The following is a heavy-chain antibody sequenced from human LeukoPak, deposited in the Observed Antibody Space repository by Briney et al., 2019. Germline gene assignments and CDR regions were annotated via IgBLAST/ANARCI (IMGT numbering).Heavy chain of an antibody. CDR3: AKDGSGTYYRGDFDY. V-gene: IGHV3-23*01. D-gene: IGHD3-10*01. CDR1: GFTFSRYA. J-gene: IGHJ4*02. CDR2: ISGSSGST. Sequence: PGGSLRLSCAASGFTFSRYAMAWVRQAPGKGLEWVSSISGSSGSTYYTDSVKGRFTISRDNSKSTLYLQMNSLRAEDTAVYYCAKDGSGTYYRGDFDYWGQGTLVTVSS.